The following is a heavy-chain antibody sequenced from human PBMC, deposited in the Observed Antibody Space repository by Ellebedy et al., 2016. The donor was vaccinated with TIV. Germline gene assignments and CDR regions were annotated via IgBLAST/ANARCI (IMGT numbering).Heavy chain of an antibody. CDR3: AKGGMATITQFDY. V-gene: IGHV3-23*01. CDR1: GFTFSNYA. J-gene: IGHJ4*02. Sequence: PGGSLRLSCEVSGFTFSNYAMSWVRQAPGKGLEWVSGINNGGRTTSYADSVKGRFTISRDNSKNTLYLQMNSLRAEDTAVYYCAKGGMATITQFDYWGQGTLVTVSS. D-gene: IGHD5-24*01. CDR2: INNGGRTT.